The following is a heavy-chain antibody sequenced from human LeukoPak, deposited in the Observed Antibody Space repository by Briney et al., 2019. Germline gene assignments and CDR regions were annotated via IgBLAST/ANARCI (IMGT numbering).Heavy chain of an antibody. D-gene: IGHD5-24*01. V-gene: IGHV4-59*01. Sequence: PSETLSLTCTVSGGSISSYYWSWIRQLPGKGLEWIGYIYYSGSTNYNPSLKSRVTISVDTSKNQFSLELSSVTAADTAVYYCARGVEMATVYFDYWGQGTLVTVSS. J-gene: IGHJ4*02. CDR2: IYYSGST. CDR1: GGSISSYY. CDR3: ARGVEMATVYFDY.